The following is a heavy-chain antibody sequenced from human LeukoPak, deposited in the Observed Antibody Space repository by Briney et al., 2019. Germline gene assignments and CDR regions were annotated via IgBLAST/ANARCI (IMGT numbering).Heavy chain of an antibody. Sequence: ASVKVSCKASGGTFSSYAISWVRQAPGQGLEWMGGIIPIFGTANYAQKFQGRVTITADESASTAYMELSSLRSEDTAVYYCAIDSSGYYYGMDVWGQGTTVTVSS. CDR3: AIDSSGYYYGMDV. CDR2: IIPIFGTA. CDR1: GGTFSSYA. D-gene: IGHD3-22*01. J-gene: IGHJ6*02. V-gene: IGHV1-69*13.